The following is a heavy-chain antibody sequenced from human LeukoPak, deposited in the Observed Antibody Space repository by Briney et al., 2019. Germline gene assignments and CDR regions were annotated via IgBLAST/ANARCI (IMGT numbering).Heavy chain of an antibody. D-gene: IGHD2-15*01. V-gene: IGHV3-23*01. J-gene: IGHJ6*03. Sequence: GGSLRLSCAASGFTFSDYAMSRVRQAPGGGLEWVSAISGSGDKTFHADSVKGRFTTSRDHSKNTLSLQMSSLRVEDSAVYFCAKDTSAWWYHRAYMNVWGTGTTVTVSS. CDR3: AKDTSAWWYHRAYMNV. CDR1: GFTFSDYA. CDR2: ISGSGDKT.